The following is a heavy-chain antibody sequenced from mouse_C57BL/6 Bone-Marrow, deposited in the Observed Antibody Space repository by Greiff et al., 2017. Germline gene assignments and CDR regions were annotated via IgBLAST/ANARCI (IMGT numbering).Heavy chain of an antibody. V-gene: IGHV7-3*01. CDR2: IRNKANGYTT. CDR1: GFTFPDYY. Sequence: EVQRVESGGGLVQPGGSLSLSCAASGFTFPDYYMSWVRQPPGKALEWLGFIRNKANGYTTEYSASVKGRFTISRDNSQSILYLQMNALRAEDSATYYCARYFRGYFDYWGQGTTLTVSS. J-gene: IGHJ2*01. CDR3: ARYFRGYFDY.